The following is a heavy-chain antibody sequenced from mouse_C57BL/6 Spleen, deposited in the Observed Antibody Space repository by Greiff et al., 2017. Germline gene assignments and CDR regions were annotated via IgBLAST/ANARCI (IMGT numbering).Heavy chain of an antibody. J-gene: IGHJ1*03. D-gene: IGHD2-1*01. Sequence: EVHLVESGEGLVKPGGSLKLSCAASGFTFSSYAMSWVRQTPEKRLEWVAYISSGGDYIYYADTVKGRFTISRDNARNTLYLQMSSLKSEDTAMYYCTRVIYYGNYENFDVWGTGTTVTVSS. V-gene: IGHV5-9-1*02. CDR1: GFTFSSYA. CDR2: ISSGGDYI. CDR3: TRVIYYGNYENFDV.